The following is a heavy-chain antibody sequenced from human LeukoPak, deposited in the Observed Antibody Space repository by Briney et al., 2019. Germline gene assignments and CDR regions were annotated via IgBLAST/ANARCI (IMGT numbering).Heavy chain of an antibody. CDR3: ARDRGSVAGFDY. CDR1: GGSISGYY. J-gene: IGHJ4*02. V-gene: IGHV4-59*01. Sequence: SETLSLTCTVSGGSISGYYWSWIRQSPGKGPEWIAYIHYSGSGKYNPSLNSRVTISVDTSKNHFSLILRSVTDADTAVYYCARDRGSVAGFDYWGQGTLVTVSS. CDR2: IHYSGSG. D-gene: IGHD6-19*01.